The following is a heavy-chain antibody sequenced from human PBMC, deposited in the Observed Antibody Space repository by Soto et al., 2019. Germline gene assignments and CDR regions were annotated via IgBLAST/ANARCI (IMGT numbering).Heavy chain of an antibody. CDR1: GYTVSSFS. J-gene: IGHJ4*02. CDR3: ASAAVTGTAGLDF. V-gene: IGHV1-2*02. D-gene: IGHD6-19*01. CDR2: INPNSGGT. Sequence: SGKVCCKASGYTVSSFSMHLDRQAPGQGLEWMGWINPNSGGTKSAEKFQGRVTMTRDTSISTAYMEMSRLTSDYTAVYYCASAAVTGTAGLDFWGQGIQVTVSS.